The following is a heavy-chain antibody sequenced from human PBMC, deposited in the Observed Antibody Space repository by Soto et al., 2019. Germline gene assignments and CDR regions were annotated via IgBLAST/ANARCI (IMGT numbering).Heavy chain of an antibody. CDR3: ANNWNYVGDAFDI. CDR1: GGSISSGGYY. CDR2: IYYSGST. J-gene: IGHJ3*02. D-gene: IGHD1-7*01. V-gene: IGHV4-31*03. Sequence: SETLSLTCTVCGGSISSGGYYWSWIRQHPGKGLEWIGYIYYSGSTYYNPSLKSRVTISVDTSKNQFSLKLSSVTAADTAVYYCANNWNYVGDAFDIWGQGTMVTVSS.